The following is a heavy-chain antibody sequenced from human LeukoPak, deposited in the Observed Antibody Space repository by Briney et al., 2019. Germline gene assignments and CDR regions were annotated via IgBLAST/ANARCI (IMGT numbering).Heavy chain of an antibody. Sequence: ASVKVSCKAPGYTFTDYYMHWVRQAPGQGLEWMAWITPNTGGTNYAQNFQGRVTLTRDTSINTAYMELSRLRSDDTAVYYCARGRRYSSPIDYWGQGTLVTVSS. D-gene: IGHD6-13*01. CDR1: GYTFTDYY. CDR2: ITPNTGGT. V-gene: IGHV1-2*02. CDR3: ARGRRYSSPIDY. J-gene: IGHJ4*02.